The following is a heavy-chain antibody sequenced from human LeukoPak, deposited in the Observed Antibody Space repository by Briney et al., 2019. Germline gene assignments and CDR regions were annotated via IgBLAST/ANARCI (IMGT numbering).Heavy chain of an antibody. V-gene: IGHV1-69*05. J-gene: IGHJ6*03. CDR2: IIPIFGTA. CDR3: ARTIVVVPAAKGGPYYYYMDV. Sequence: GASVKVSCKASGGTFSSYAISWVRQAPGQGLEWMGGIIPIFGTANYAQKFQGRVTITTDESTSTAYMELSSLRSEDTAVYYCARTIVVVPAAKGGPYYYYMDVWGKGTTVTVSS. D-gene: IGHD2-2*01. CDR1: GGTFSSYA.